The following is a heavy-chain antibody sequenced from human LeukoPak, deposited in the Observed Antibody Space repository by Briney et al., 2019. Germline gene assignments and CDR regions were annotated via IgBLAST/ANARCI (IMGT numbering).Heavy chain of an antibody. CDR1: GXSITTGGYF. Sequence: SSETLSLTCTVSGXSITTGGYFWTWIRQHPGKGLEWIGHIYDGGSTYYNPSLKSRVTISLDTSENQFSLGLSSVTAADTAVYYCTRALGAFFDYWGQGNLVTVSS. D-gene: IGHD3-16*01. V-gene: IGHV4-31*03. CDR2: IYDGGST. J-gene: IGHJ4*02. CDR3: TRALGAFFDY.